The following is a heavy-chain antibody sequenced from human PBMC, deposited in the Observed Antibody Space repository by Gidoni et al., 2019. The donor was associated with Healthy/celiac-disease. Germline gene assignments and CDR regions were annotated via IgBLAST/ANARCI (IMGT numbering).Heavy chain of an antibody. J-gene: IGHJ5*02. D-gene: IGHD2-21*02. V-gene: IGHV1-8*01. CDR3: ARGRRVTSLLDWFDP. CDR1: GYTFTSYD. Sequence: QVQLAQSGAEVKMPVASVKVSCKASGYTFTSYDINWVRQATGQGLEWMGWMNPNSGNTGYAQKFQGKVTMTRNTSISTAYMELSSLRSEDTAVYYCARGRRVTSLLDWFDPWGQGTLVTVSS. CDR2: MNPNSGNT.